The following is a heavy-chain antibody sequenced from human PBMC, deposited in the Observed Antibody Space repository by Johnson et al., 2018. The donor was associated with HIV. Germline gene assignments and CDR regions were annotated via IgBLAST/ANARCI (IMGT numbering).Heavy chain of an antibody. D-gene: IGHD2-15*01. CDR3: ASFVVVVAATGAFDI. V-gene: IGHV3-7*01. Sequence: MLLVESGGGLVQPGGSLRLSCAASGFTFSSYWMHWVRQAPGKGLVWVANIKQDGSEKYYVDSVKGRFTISRDNSKNTLYLQMNSLRAEDTAVYYCASFVVVVAATGAFDIWGQGTTVTVSS. CDR2: IKQDGSEK. J-gene: IGHJ3*02. CDR1: GFTFSSYW.